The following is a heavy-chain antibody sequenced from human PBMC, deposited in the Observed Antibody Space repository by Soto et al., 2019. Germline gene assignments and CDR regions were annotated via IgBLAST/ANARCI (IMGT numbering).Heavy chain of an antibody. CDR3: AKALSDFDFWRGSEFDP. CDR2: ISYDGNHK. J-gene: IGHJ5*02. Sequence: PGGSLRLSCAASGITFNSYAMHWVRQAPGKGLEWVALISYDGNHKFYANSVKGRFTISRDSSKSTLFLQMDSLRPEDTAVYYCAKALSDFDFWRGSEFDPWGQGTLVTVSS. D-gene: IGHD3-3*01. V-gene: IGHV3-30*18. CDR1: GITFNSYA.